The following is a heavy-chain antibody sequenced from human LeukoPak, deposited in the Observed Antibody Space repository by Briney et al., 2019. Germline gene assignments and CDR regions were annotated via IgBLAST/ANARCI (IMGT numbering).Heavy chain of an antibody. CDR1: GFTFSSYA. D-gene: IGHD2-2*01. Sequence: GRSLRLSCAASGFTFSSYAMHWLRQAPGKGLEWVAVISYDGSNKYYADSVKGRFTISRDNSKNTLYLQMNSLRAEDTAVYYCARDFYCSSTSCADYWGQGTLVTVSS. J-gene: IGHJ4*02. CDR2: ISYDGSNK. CDR3: ARDFYCSSTSCADY. V-gene: IGHV3-30*04.